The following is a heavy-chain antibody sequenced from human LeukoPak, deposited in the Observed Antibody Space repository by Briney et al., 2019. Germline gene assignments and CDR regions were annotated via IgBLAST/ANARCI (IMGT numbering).Heavy chain of an antibody. J-gene: IGHJ4*02. CDR3: ASLCDSELWYYFDY. CDR1: GFTVSSNY. CDR2: IYSGGST. Sequence: GGSLRLSCVASGFTVSSNYMSWVRQAPGKGLEWVSVIYSGGSTYYADSVKGRFTISRDNSKNTLYLQMNSLRAEDTAVYYCASLCDSELWYYFDYWGQGTLVTVSS. V-gene: IGHV3-66*01. D-gene: IGHD3-22*01.